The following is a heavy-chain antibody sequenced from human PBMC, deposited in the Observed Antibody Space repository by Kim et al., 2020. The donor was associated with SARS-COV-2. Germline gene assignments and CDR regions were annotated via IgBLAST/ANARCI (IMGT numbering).Heavy chain of an antibody. Sequence: GGSLRLSCAASGFTFSSYAMHWVRQAPGKGLEWVAVISYDGSNKYYADSVKGRFTISRDNSKNTLYLQMNSLRAEDTAVYYCARDPQITDPAFDIWGQGT. CDR2: ISYDGSNK. V-gene: IGHV3-30-3*01. CDR3: ARDPQITDPAFDI. CDR1: GFTFSSYA. J-gene: IGHJ3*02.